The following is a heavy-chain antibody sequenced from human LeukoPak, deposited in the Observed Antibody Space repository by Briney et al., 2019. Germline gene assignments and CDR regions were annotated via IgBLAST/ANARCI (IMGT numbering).Heavy chain of an antibody. CDR2: INPNSGGT. CDR1: GYTFTGYY. Sequence: ASVKVSCKASGYTFTGYYMYWVRQAPGQGLEWMGWINPNSGGTNYAQKFQGRVTMTRDTSISTAYMELSRLRSDDTAVYYCARDRYCTNGVCYKGMDVWGQGTTVTVSS. V-gene: IGHV1-2*02. CDR3: ARDRYCTNGVCYKGMDV. J-gene: IGHJ6*02. D-gene: IGHD2-8*01.